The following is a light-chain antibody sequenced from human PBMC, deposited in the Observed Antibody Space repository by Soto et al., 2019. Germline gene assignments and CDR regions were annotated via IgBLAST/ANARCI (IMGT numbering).Light chain of an antibody. J-gene: IGLJ1*01. Sequence: QSVLTQPPSASGSPGQSVTISCTGTSSDVGAHIFVSWYQQHPGKAPKLMVYDVNRRPPGVPDRFFGSKSGNTASLTVSGLQAEDEDDYYCVSFAGGTYVFGNGTKATVL. V-gene: IGLV2-8*01. CDR1: SSDVGAHIF. CDR3: VSFAGGTYV. CDR2: DVN.